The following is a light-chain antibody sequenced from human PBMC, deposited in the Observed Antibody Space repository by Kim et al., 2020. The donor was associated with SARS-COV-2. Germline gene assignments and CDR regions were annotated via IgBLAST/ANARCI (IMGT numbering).Light chain of an antibody. CDR1: QSVRNNY. CDR3: HQYGSSLRT. V-gene: IGKV3-20*01. J-gene: IGKJ1*01. CDR2: GAS. Sequence: PPGERATPSCRATQSVRNNYLAWYQQKPGQAPRLLIYGASSRATAIPDRFSGSGSGTDFTLTISRLESEDFAVYYCHQYGSSLRTFGQGTKVDIK.